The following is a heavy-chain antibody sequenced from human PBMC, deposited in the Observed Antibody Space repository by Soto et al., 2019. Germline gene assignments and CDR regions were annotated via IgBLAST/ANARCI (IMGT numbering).Heavy chain of an antibody. CDR3: ARERREEIHDGYDIDY. V-gene: IGHV4-4*07. D-gene: IGHD5-12*01. CDR2: IYTSGST. CDR1: GDCISDYY. Sequence: ETLSLTCTDAGDCISDYYWSWIRQPAGKGLEWIGRIYTSGSTDYNPSLKSRVTISIDTSKNQLSLKVTSMTAADTAVYYCARERREEIHDGYDIDYWGQGTLVTVSS. J-gene: IGHJ4*02.